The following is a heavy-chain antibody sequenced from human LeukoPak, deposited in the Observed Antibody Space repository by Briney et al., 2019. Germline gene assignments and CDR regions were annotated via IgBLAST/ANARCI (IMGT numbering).Heavy chain of an antibody. Sequence: SVKVSCKASGGSFTFASHAISWVRQAPGQGLEWMGGLIPIYGSANYAQKFQGRVTITSDESTRTVFMELSSLRPEDSAVYYCAGFFYDNSGDAFDIWGQGTMVTVSS. CDR1: GGSFTFASHA. J-gene: IGHJ3*02. V-gene: IGHV1-69*13. D-gene: IGHD3-22*01. CDR2: LIPIYGSA. CDR3: AGFFYDNSGDAFDI.